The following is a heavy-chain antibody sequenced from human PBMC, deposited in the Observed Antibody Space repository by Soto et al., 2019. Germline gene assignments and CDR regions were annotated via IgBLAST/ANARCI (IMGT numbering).Heavy chain of an antibody. D-gene: IGHD2-21*01. Sequence: PGGALRLSCAASRFFFGDYAFHWFRQAPGKGLEWVAGITSRGTDIAYADSVKVRFSISRDNAKNSLFLEMSNLTADETGVYYCAKVAPFILGSPFWGQATLVTVSS. J-gene: IGHJ4*02. CDR1: RFFFGDYA. CDR3: AKVAPFILGSPF. V-gene: IGHV3-9*01. CDR2: ITSRGTDI.